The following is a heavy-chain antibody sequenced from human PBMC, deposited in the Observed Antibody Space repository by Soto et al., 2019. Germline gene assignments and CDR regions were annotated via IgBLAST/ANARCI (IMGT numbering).Heavy chain of an antibody. Sequence: SQTLSLTCRISGGSLSSYYWHWIRQAPGKGLEWIGFISYSGSTNYNPALTSRVTISVDTSKDQISLRLNSVTAADKAVYYCARVQSSSGGYNYGVDVWGQGNKVTVSS. CDR3: ARVQSSSGGYNYGVDV. D-gene: IGHD6-19*01. V-gene: IGHV4-59*01. CDR1: GGSLSSYY. J-gene: IGHJ6*01. CDR2: ISYSGST.